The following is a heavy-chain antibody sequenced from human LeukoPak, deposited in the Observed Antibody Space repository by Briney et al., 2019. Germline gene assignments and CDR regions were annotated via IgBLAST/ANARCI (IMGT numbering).Heavy chain of an antibody. CDR3: ARDLRCSSTSCYHYYGMDV. CDR1: GFTFSDYY. CDR2: ISSSSSYT. J-gene: IGHJ6*04. D-gene: IGHD2-2*01. Sequence: GGSLRLSCAASGFTFSDYYMSWLRQAPGKGLEWVSYISSSSSYTNYADSVKGRFAISRDNAKNSLYLQMNSLRAEDTAVYYCARDLRCSSTSCYHYYGMDVWGKGTTVTVSS. V-gene: IGHV3-11*06.